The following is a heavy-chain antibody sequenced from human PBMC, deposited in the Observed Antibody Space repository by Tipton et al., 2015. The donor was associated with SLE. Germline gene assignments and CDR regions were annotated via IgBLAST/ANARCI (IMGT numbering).Heavy chain of an antibody. CDR3: ATHRRWSSPLDS. D-gene: IGHD2-15*01. CDR1: GCTFTTYG. V-gene: IGHV1-18*04. J-gene: IGHJ4*02. CDR2: ISTYTGNT. Sequence: QLVQSGAGVKKPGASVKVSCKASGCTFTTYGISWVRQAPGQGLEWMGWISTYTGNTNYAQKLQGRVTMTTDTSTSTVYMELRSLRSDDTAVYYCATHRRWSSPLDSWGQGTLVIVTA.